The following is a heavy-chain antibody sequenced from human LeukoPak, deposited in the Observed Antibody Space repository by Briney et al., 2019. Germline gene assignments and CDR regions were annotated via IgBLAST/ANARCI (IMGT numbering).Heavy chain of an antibody. CDR1: GGAISSGGYH. Sequence: PSQTLSLTCTVSGGAISSGGYHWSWIRQHPGKGLEWIVYIFSGSTSYNPSLKSRLSISVDTSKNQFSLTMNSVTAADTAVYYCARGGVQLDYGGQEPRSPSPQ. J-gene: IGHJ4*01. CDR3: ARGGVQLDY. V-gene: IGHV4-31*03. CDR2: IFSGST. D-gene: IGHD2-8*01.